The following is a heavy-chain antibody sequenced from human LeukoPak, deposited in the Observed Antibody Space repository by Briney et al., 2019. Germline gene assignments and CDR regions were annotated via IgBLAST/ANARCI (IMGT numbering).Heavy chain of an antibody. J-gene: IGHJ4*02. D-gene: IGHD6-13*01. Sequence: PGGSLRLSCAASGFSFRSYAMSWVRQAPGKGLEWVSGISDSGGSTYYADSVEGRFTISRDNSKNTVYLQMNSLRAEDTALFYCAKDAAGSSWPYYFDYWGQGTLVTVSS. CDR1: GFSFRSYA. CDR3: AKDAAGSSWPYYFDY. CDR2: ISDSGGST. V-gene: IGHV3-23*01.